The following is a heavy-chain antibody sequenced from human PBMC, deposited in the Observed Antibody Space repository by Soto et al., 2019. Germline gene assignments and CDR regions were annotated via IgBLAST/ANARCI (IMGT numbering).Heavy chain of an antibody. CDR1: GGSISSGGYS. CDR2: IYHSGST. Sequence: PSETLSLTCAVSGGSISSGGYSWSWIRQPPGKGLEWIGYIYHSGSTYYNPSLKSRVTISVDRSKNQFSLKLSSVTAADTAVYYCAGSERYGAFDIWGQGTMVTVSS. CDR3: AGSERYGAFDI. J-gene: IGHJ3*02. D-gene: IGHD1-26*01. V-gene: IGHV4-30-2*01.